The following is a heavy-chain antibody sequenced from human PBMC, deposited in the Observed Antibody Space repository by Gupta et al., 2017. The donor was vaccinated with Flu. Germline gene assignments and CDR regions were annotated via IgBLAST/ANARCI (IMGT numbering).Heavy chain of an antibody. CDR1: GFTFSSYG. V-gene: IGHV3-33*01. D-gene: IGHD3-22*01. CDR2: IWYDGRKK. J-gene: IGHJ4*02. CDR3: TRDFRLRGGSGYTMAGY. Sequence: QVQLVESGGGVVQPGRSLRLSCAASGFTFSSYGMHWVRQAPGKGVGGVAFIWYDGRKKEYGDSVKGRFTISRDNSNDTVHLQLNNLRVEDTGVYYCTRDFRLRGGSGYTMAGYWGQGTLGTVSS.